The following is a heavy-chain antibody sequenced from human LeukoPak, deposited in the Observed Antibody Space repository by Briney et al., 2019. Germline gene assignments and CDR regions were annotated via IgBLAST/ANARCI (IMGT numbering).Heavy chain of an antibody. J-gene: IGHJ4*02. Sequence: GGSLRLSCAASGFTFSSYAMSWVRQAPGKGLEWVSYISTTGSSIYYADSVKGRFTISRDNVKNLLYLQMNSLRAEDTAVYYCARVQRGIAVSLDYWGQGTLATVSS. D-gene: IGHD6-19*01. CDR3: ARVQRGIAVSLDY. CDR2: ISTTGSSI. CDR1: GFTFSSYA. V-gene: IGHV3-48*03.